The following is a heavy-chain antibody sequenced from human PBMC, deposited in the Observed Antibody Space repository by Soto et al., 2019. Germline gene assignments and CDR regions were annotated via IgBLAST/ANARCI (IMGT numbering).Heavy chain of an antibody. D-gene: IGHD1-26*01. CDR2: IIPIFGTA. Sequence: GASVKVSCKASGGTFSSYAISWVRQAPGQGLEWMGGIIPIFGTANYAQKFQGRVTITADESTSTAYMELSSLRSEDTAVYYCARDDTLGSGRYYAGGYYYHGMDAWGQGTTVTV. J-gene: IGHJ6*02. V-gene: IGHV1-69*13. CDR1: GGTFSSYA. CDR3: ARDDTLGSGRYYAGGYYYHGMDA.